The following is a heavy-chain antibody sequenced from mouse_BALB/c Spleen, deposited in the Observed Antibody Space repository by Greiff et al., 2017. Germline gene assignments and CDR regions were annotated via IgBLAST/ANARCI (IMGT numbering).Heavy chain of an antibody. CDR1: GDSITSGY. D-gene: IGHD2-4*01. Sequence: EVQLQQSGPSLVKPSQTLSLTCSVTGDSITSGYWNWIRKFPGNKLEYMGYISYSGSTYYNPSLKSRISITRDTSKNQYYLQLNSVTTEDTATYYCARSNYDYDGGFAYWGQGTLVTVSA. J-gene: IGHJ3*01. CDR2: ISYSGST. CDR3: ARSNYDYDGGFAY. V-gene: IGHV3-8*02.